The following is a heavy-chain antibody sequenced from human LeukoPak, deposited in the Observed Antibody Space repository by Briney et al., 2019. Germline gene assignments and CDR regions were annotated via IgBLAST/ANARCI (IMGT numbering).Heavy chain of an antibody. CDR1: GFSFSGHW. V-gene: IGHV3-74*01. CDR3: ARGLGIAAARYYYGMDV. D-gene: IGHD6-13*01. J-gene: IGHJ6*02. CDR2: ISPTGSTT. Sequence: GGSLRLSCTASGFSFSGHWMHWARQLPGKGLVWVSRISPTGSTTSYADSVKGRFTVSRDNAKNSLYLQMNSLRAEDTAVYYCARGLGIAAARYYYGMDVWGQGTTVTVSS.